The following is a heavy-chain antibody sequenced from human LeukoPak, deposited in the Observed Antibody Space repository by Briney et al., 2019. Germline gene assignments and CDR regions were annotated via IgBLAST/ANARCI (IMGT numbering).Heavy chain of an antibody. CDR1: GGSFSGYY. Sequence: SETLSLTCAVYGGSFSGYYWSWIRQPPGKGLEWIGEINHSGSTNYNPSLKSRVTISVDTSKNQFSLKLSSVTAADTAVYYCASLYYYGSGSYDLDYWGQGTLVTVSS. V-gene: IGHV4-34*01. J-gene: IGHJ4*02. CDR2: INHSGST. D-gene: IGHD3-10*01. CDR3: ASLYYYGSGSYDLDY.